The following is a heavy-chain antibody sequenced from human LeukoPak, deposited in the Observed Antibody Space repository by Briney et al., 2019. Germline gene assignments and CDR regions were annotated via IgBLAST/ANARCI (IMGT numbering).Heavy chain of an antibody. J-gene: IGHJ4*02. CDR2: LSGDGSTT. Sequence: GGSLRLSCVASGFTFSSYWMHWVRQPPGKGLLWVSRLSGDGSTTKYADSLKGRFTISRDNAKNSLYLQMNSLRDEDTAIYYCARSYMAVAGLSLDYWGQGTLVTVSS. CDR1: GFTFSSYW. V-gene: IGHV3-74*03. CDR3: ARSYMAVAGLSLDY. D-gene: IGHD6-19*01.